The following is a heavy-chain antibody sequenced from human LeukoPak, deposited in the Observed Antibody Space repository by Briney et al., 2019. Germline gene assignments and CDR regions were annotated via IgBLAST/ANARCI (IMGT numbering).Heavy chain of an antibody. V-gene: IGHV3-7*03. Sequence: GGSLRLSCAASGFTFGNYWMSWVRQAPGKGLEWVANIKQDGSETYYVDSVEGRFTISRDNAKNSLYLQMNSLRAEDTAVYYCARDQPLYYYDSSGYNWFDPWGQGTLVTVSS. CDR1: GFTFGNYW. CDR2: IKQDGSET. D-gene: IGHD3-22*01. J-gene: IGHJ5*02. CDR3: ARDQPLYYYDSSGYNWFDP.